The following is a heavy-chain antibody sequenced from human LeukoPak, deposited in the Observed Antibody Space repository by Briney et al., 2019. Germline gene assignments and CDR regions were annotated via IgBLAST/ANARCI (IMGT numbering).Heavy chain of an antibody. CDR3: AREGHTYGSDY. CDR1: GFTFSDYY. J-gene: IGHJ4*02. CDR2: VSQSGTTI. V-gene: IGHV3-11*01. Sequence: SGGSLRLSCTVSGFTFSDYYMSWIRQAPVRGLEWLSYVSQSGTTIYYADSVKGRFTISRDNGKKLMYLQMNSMRAEDTGMYYCAREGHTYGSDYWGQGTLVTVSS. D-gene: IGHD3-10*01.